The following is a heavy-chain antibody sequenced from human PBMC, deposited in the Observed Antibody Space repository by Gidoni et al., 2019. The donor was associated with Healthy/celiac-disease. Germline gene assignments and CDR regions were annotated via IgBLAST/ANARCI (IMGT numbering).Heavy chain of an antibody. CDR1: GFTFSTAW. CDR3: TTETGSGSYYDFDY. CDR2: IKSKTDGGTT. V-gene: IGHV3-15*07. D-gene: IGHD1-26*01. Sequence: EVQLVESGGGLVKPGGSIRLSCAASGFTFSTAWMNWVRQAPGKGLEWVGRIKSKTDGGTTDYAAPVKGRFTISRDDSKNTLYLQMNSLKTEDTAVYYCTTETGSGSYYDFDYWGQGTLVTVSS. J-gene: IGHJ4*02.